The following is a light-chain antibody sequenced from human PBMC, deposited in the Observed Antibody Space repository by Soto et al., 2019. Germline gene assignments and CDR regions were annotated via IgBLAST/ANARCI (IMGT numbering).Light chain of an antibody. J-gene: IGKJ3*01. CDR2: DAS. V-gene: IGKV1-5*01. CDR3: QHYNSYPFT. Sequence: DIQMTQSPSTLSAYVGDRVTITCRASQGISTWLAWYQQRPGEAPKVLIYDASSLESGVPSRFSGSGSETEFTLTISSLQPDDFATYYCQHYNSYPFTFGPGTKVDIK. CDR1: QGISTW.